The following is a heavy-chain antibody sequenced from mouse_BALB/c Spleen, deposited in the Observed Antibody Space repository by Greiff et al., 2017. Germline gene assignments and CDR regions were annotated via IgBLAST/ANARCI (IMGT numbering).Heavy chain of an antibody. D-gene: IGHD2-4*01. V-gene: IGHV3-5*02. J-gene: IGHJ3*01. Sequence: EVQLVESGPGLVKPSQTVSLTCTVTGISITTGNYRWSWIRQFPGNKLEWIGYIYYSGTITSNPSLTSRTTITRETSKNQFFLEMNSLTAEDTATYYCARDSYDYDGFAYGGQGTLVTVSA. CDR3: ARDSYDYDGFAY. CDR1: GISITTGNYR. CDR2: IYYSGTI.